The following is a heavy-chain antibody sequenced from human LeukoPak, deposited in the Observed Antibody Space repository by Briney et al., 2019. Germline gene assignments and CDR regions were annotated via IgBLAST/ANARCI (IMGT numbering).Heavy chain of an antibody. Sequence: SGTLSLTCSVSGGSISSYYRFWIRQPPGKGLEWIGSVFHSGNTNYNPSLKSRVTISVDTSKNQFSLKLSSVTAADTAVYYCASSDIVTGTTYYFDYWGQGTLITVSS. J-gene: IGHJ4*02. V-gene: IGHV4-59*01. CDR3: ASSDIVTGTTYYFDY. CDR1: GGSISSYY. CDR2: VFHSGNT. D-gene: IGHD1-14*01.